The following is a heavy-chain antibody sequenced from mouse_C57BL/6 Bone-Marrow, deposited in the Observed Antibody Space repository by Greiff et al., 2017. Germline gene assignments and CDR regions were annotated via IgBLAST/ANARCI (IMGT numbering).Heavy chain of an antibody. CDR1: GYTFTSYW. Sequence: QVQLQQPGAELVKPGASVKLSCKASGYTFTSYWMHWVKQRPGRGLEWIGRIDPDGGGTKYNEKFKSKATLTVDKPSSTAYMQLSSLTSEVSAVYYYARQGYYGSSLGYFDVWGTGTTVTVSS. V-gene: IGHV1-72*01. CDR2: IDPDGGGT. J-gene: IGHJ1*03. D-gene: IGHD1-1*01. CDR3: ARQGYYGSSLGYFDV.